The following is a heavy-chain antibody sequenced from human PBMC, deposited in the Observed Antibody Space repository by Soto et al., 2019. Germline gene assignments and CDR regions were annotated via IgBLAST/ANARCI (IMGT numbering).Heavy chain of an antibody. Sequence: QITLKESGPTLVKPTQTLTLTCTFSGFSLSTTGVGVGWIRQPPGGALEWLALIYWHDDKRYSPSLKSRLTITKDTSKNQVVLTMTNMDPVDTATYYCAHRGGAAVGLYYLDYWGQGTLVTVSS. CDR1: GFSLSTTGVG. V-gene: IGHV2-5*01. D-gene: IGHD6-13*01. J-gene: IGHJ4*02. CDR2: IYWHDDK. CDR3: AHRGGAAVGLYYLDY.